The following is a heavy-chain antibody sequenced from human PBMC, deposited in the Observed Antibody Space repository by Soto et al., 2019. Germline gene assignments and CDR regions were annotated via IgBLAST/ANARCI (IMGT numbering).Heavy chain of an antibody. CDR3: ARGDYIGYYYYYGMDV. V-gene: IGHV1-8*01. D-gene: IGHD2-15*01. CDR1: AYTLTSYD. Sequence: SVKVSCKASAYTLTSYDINWVRQATGQGLEWMGWMNPNSGNTGYAQKFQGRVTMTRNTSISTAYMELSSLRSEDTAVYYCARGDYIGYYYYYGMDVWGQGTTVTVSS. CDR2: MNPNSGNT. J-gene: IGHJ6*02.